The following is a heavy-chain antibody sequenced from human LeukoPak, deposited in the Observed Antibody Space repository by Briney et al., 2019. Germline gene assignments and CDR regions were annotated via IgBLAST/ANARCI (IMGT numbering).Heavy chain of an antibody. D-gene: IGHD3-10*01. CDR1: GFTFGDYA. CDR2: IRSKAYGGTT. J-gene: IGHJ6*02. V-gene: IGHV3-49*04. CDR3: TVPNLNYHGSGSYYNYPSYYYCGMDV. Sequence: GGSLRLSCTASGFTFGDYAMSWVRQAPGKGLEWVGFIRSKAYGGTTEYAASVKGRFTISRDDSKSIAYLQMNSLKTEDTAVYYCTVPNLNYHGSGSYYNYPSYYYCGMDVWGQGTTVTVSS.